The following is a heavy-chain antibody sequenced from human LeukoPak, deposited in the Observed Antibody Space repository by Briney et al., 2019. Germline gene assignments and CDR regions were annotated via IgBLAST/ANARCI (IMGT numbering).Heavy chain of an antibody. Sequence: GGSLRLSCADSGFIVSENYMSWVRQAPGKGLEWVSTVYSGGLTFYADPVKGRFTISRDNSKNTLYLQMSSLRAEDTAVYYCVRDRWPGLGDFWGQGTTVTGSS. V-gene: IGHV3-66*01. CDR1: GFIVSENY. CDR2: VYSGGLT. CDR3: VRDRWPGLGDF. J-gene: IGHJ6*02. D-gene: IGHD6-19*01.